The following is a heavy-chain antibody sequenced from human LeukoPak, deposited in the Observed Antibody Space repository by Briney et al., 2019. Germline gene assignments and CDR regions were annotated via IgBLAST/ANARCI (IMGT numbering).Heavy chain of an antibody. CDR1: GFTFSGYY. V-gene: IGHV3-11*01. Sequence: GGSLRLSCAASGFTFSGYYMSWIRQAPGKGLEWVSYISSSGSTIYYADSVKGRFTISRDNAKNSLYLQMNSLRAEDTAVYYCAKELDIVVVPAAMLDYWGQGTLVTVSS. J-gene: IGHJ4*02. CDR2: ISSSGSTI. D-gene: IGHD2-2*03. CDR3: AKELDIVVVPAAMLDY.